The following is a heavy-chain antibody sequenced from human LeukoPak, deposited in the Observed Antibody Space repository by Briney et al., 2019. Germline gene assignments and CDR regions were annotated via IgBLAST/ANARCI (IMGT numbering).Heavy chain of an antibody. CDR3: AKLQSVVIPAAMLGFDY. CDR2: IRYDGSNK. V-gene: IGHV3-30*02. CDR1: GFTFSSYG. D-gene: IGHD2-2*01. J-gene: IGHJ4*02. Sequence: GGSLRLSCAASGFTFSSYGMHWVRQAPGKGLEWVAFIRYDGSNKYYADSVKGRFTISRDNSRDTLSVQINSLRAEDTAVYYCAKLQSVVIPAAMLGFDYWGQGILDAVSS.